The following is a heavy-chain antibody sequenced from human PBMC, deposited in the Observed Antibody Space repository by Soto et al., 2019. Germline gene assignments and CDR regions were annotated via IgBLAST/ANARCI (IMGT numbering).Heavy chain of an antibody. CDR2: VSASGSIT. CDR1: GFTFSSYD. V-gene: IGHV3-23*01. D-gene: IGHD2-15*01. Sequence: LRLSCAASGFTFSSYDMSWVRQARGEGLEWVSGVSASGSITSYADSAKGRFTISRDNAKNTVFLKMSRLRAEGTAGYFCAKGDSTGGRCYRGFDYWGQGTLVTVSS. CDR3: AKGDSTGGRCYRGFDY. J-gene: IGHJ4*02.